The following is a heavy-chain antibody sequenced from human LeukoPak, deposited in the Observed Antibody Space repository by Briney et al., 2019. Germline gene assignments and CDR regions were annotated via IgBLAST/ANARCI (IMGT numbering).Heavy chain of an antibody. Sequence: GASVKVSCKAPGGTFSNYAISWVRQAPGQGLEWMGRVIPIPGRSSYEQKFQGRVTITADKSTDTAYMELSSLRSEDTAVYYCARDRLDFYDSSGYVVVASDIWGQGTMVTVSS. CDR2: VIPIPGRS. CDR1: GGTFSNYA. CDR3: ARDRLDFYDSSGYVVVASDI. J-gene: IGHJ3*02. D-gene: IGHD3-22*01. V-gene: IGHV1-69*04.